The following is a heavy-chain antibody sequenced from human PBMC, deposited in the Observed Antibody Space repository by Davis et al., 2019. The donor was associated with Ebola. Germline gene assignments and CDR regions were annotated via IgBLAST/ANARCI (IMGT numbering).Heavy chain of an antibody. CDR3: ARDRIGDYDSSGYWEY. J-gene: IGHJ4*02. V-gene: IGHV3-48*02. CDR2: ISSSSNTI. D-gene: IGHD3-22*01. CDR1: GFTFSTYS. Sequence: GESLKISCAASGFTFSTYSMNWVRQAPGKGLEWVSYISSSSNTIYYADSVKGRFTISRDNAKNSLYLQMNSLTDEDTAVYFCARDRIGDYDSSGYWEYWGQGTLVTVSS.